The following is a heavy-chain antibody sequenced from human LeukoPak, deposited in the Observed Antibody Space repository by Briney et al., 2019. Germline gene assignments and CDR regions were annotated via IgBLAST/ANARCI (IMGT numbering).Heavy chain of an antibody. J-gene: IGHJ4*02. Sequence: GGSLRLSCAASGITISSEGMHWVRQAPGKGLEWLAVFSYDGSEIYYSDSAKGRFTISKEYSKNTLHLQMNSLRVEDTAVYYCVKEQSSGWYRVADSWGQGTLATVSS. V-gene: IGHV3-30*18. CDR3: VKEQSSGWYRVADS. CDR1: GITISSEG. CDR2: FSYDGSEI. D-gene: IGHD6-19*01.